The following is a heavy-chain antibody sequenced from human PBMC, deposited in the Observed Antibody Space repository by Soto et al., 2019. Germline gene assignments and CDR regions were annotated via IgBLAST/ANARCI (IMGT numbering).Heavy chain of an antibody. V-gene: IGHV5-51*01. Sequence: RESLKISCKGSGFSFTNYWIGWVRQMPGKGLEWMGIIYPGDSDTRYSPSFQGQVTISADKSISTAYLQWSSLKASDTAMYYCARLGSSSLSPCDYWGQGTLVTVSS. CDR3: ARLGSSSLSPCDY. D-gene: IGHD6-6*01. CDR2: IYPGDSDT. J-gene: IGHJ4*02. CDR1: GFSFTNYW.